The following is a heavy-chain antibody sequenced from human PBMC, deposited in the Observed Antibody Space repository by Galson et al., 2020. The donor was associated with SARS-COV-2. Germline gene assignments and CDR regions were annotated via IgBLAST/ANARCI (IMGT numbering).Heavy chain of an antibody. D-gene: IGHD3-3*01. CDR1: GYTFTSYG. V-gene: IGHV1-18*01. CDR2: ISAYNGNT. Sequence: ASVKVSCKASGYTFTSYGISWVRQAPGQGLEWMVWISAYNGNTNYAQKLQGRVTMTTDTSTSTAYMELRSLRSDDTAVYYCASNGGDYDFWSGYGPWGQGTLVTVSS. J-gene: IGHJ5*02. CDR3: ASNGGDYDFWSGYGP.